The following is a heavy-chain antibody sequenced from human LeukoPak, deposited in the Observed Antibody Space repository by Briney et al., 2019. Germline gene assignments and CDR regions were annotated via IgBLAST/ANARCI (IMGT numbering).Heavy chain of an antibody. CDR2: ISSSSSYI. Sequence: GGSLRLSCAASGFTFSRYSLSWVRQAPGKGLEWVSSISSSSSYIYYADSLKGRFTISRDNAKNSLYLQMNSLRAEDTAVYYCARGDRYSSSLFGEVDYWGQGTLVTVSS. V-gene: IGHV3-21*01. CDR3: ARGDRYSSSLFGEVDY. CDR1: GFTFSRYS. D-gene: IGHD6-13*01. J-gene: IGHJ4*02.